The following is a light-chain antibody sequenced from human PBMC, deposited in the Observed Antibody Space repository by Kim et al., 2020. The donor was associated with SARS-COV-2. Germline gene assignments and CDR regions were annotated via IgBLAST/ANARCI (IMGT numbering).Light chain of an antibody. CDR1: TSNIEKND. CDR3: AAWDDSLIGML. V-gene: IGLV1-44*01. Sequence: GQGVTVSGSGSTSNIEKNDVYGYQQLPGPAPKLLLYDDSQRPSGVPDRFSGSKSGTSASLAISGLQSEDEADYYCAAWDDSLIGMLFGGGTQLTVL. J-gene: IGLJ2*01. CDR2: DDS.